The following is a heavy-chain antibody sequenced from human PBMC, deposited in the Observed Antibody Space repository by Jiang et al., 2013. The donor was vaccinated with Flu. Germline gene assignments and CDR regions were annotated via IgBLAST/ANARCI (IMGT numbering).Heavy chain of an antibody. J-gene: IGHJ4*02. Sequence: QTLSLTCAVSGYSISSGYFWGWIRQPPGKGLEWIGTINHSGSTYHSPPLESRVTMSVDTSKNQFSLVLNSVTAADTALYYCARTEGGSYWAYFDYWGQG. CDR1: GYSISSGYF. CDR2: INHSGST. D-gene: IGHD3-10*01. V-gene: IGHV4-38-2*01. CDR3: ARTEGGSYWAYFDY.